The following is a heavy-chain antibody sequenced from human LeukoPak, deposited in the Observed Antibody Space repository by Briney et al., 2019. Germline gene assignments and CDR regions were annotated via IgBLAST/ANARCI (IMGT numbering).Heavy chain of an antibody. J-gene: IGHJ5*02. V-gene: IGHV1-18*01. Sequence: ASVKVSRKASGYTFTSYGISWVRQAPGQGLEWMGWISAYNGNTNYAQKLQGRVTMTTDTSTSTAYMELRSLRSDDTAVYYCARAGGGSSTSDWFDPWGQGTLVTVSS. CDR3: ARAGGGSSTSDWFDP. CDR1: GYTFTSYG. CDR2: ISAYNGNT. D-gene: IGHD2-2*01.